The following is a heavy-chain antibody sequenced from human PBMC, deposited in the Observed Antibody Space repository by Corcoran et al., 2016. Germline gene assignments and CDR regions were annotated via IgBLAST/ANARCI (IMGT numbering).Heavy chain of an antibody. Sequence: QVQLVQSGAEVKKPGASVKVSCKASGYTFTGYQMHWVRQAPGQGLEWMGWINPNSGGTNYAQKFQGWVNMSRDTSISPAYMELNRLRSDDTAVYYCTRDGSSGWWAFDPWGQGTLVTVSS. CDR2: INPNSGGT. D-gene: IGHD6-19*01. CDR3: TRDGSSGWWAFDP. CDR1: GYTFTGYQ. V-gene: IGHV1-2*04. J-gene: IGHJ5*02.